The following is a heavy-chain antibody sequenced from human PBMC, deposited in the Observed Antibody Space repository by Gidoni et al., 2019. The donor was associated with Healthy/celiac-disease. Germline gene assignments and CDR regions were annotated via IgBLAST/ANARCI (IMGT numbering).Heavy chain of an antibody. J-gene: IGHJ5*02. V-gene: IGHV1-69*02. CDR2: IIPILGIE. CDR3: ASQRLDKRCDP. Sequence: QVQLVPSGAEVKKPGSSVTVSCKASGGTFRSYTISWVRQAPGQGLEGMGRIIPILGIENYAQKFQGRVTITAKKSTSTAYRERRSRRSEDTAVYNWASQRLDKRCDPWGQGTLVTVSS. CDR1: GGTFRSYT.